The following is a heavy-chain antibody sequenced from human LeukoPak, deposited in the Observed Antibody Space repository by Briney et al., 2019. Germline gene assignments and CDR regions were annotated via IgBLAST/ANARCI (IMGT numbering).Heavy chain of an antibody. CDR3: ARVSGYDSNWFDP. D-gene: IGHD5-12*01. J-gene: IGHJ5*02. Sequence: VASVKVSCKASGYTFTSYDINWVRQATGQGLEWMGWMNPNSGNTGYAQKFQGRVTITRNTSISTAYMELSSLRSEDTAVYYCARVSGYDSNWFDPWGQGTLVTVSS. CDR1: GYTFTSYD. V-gene: IGHV1-8*03. CDR2: MNPNSGNT.